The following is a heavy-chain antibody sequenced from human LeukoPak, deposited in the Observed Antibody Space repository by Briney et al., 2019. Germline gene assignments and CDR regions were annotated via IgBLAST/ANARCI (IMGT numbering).Heavy chain of an antibody. CDR3: ARDHVDTAMVNY. J-gene: IGHJ4*02. D-gene: IGHD5-18*01. V-gene: IGHV3-21*01. CDR1: GFTFSSYS. CDR2: ISSSSYI. Sequence: PGGSLRLSCAASGFTFSSYSMNWVRQAPGKGLEWVSSISSSSYIYYADSVKGRFTISRDNAKNSLYLQMNSLRAEDTAVYYCARDHVDTAMVNYWGQGTLVTVSS.